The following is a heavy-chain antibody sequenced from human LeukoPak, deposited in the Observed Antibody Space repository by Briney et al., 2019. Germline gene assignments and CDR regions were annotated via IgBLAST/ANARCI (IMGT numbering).Heavy chain of an antibody. J-gene: IGHJ5*02. CDR3: ARDRSHQRRFHSSREENWFDP. Sequence: GGSLRLSCAASEFTFSSYSMNWVRQAPGKGLEWVSSISSSSDYIYYADSVKGRFTISRDNAKNSLYLQMNSLRAEDTAVYYCARDRSHQRRFHSSREENWFDPWGQGTLVTVSS. V-gene: IGHV3-21*01. CDR1: EFTFSSYS. D-gene: IGHD6-13*01. CDR2: ISSSSDYI.